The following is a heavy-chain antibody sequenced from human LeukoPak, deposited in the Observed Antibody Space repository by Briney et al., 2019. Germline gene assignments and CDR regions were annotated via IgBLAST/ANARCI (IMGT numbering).Heavy chain of an antibody. Sequence: GGSLRLSCAASGFTFSVYSLNWVRQAPGKGLEWVSSITSSSSYIYYADSVKGRFTISRDNAKNSLYLQMSSLRAEDTAVYYCATSRDYYSSGGSGFDCWGQGTLVTVSS. CDR2: ITSSSSYI. CDR3: ATSRDYYSSGGSGFDC. D-gene: IGHD3-10*01. J-gene: IGHJ4*02. CDR1: GFTFSVYS. V-gene: IGHV3-21*01.